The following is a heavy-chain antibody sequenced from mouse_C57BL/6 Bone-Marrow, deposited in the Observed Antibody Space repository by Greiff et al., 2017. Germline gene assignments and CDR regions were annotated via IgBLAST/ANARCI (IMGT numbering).Heavy chain of an antibody. CDR1: GYAFTNYL. V-gene: IGHV1-54*01. J-gene: IGHJ1*03. D-gene: IGHD2-5*01. Sequence: QVQLQQSGAELVRPGTSVKVSCKASGYAFTNYLIEWVKQRPGQGLEWIGVINPGSGGTNYNEKFKGKATLTADKSSSTAYMQLSSLTSEDSAVYFCASPYYSNYENWYFDVWGTGTTVTVAS. CDR3: ASPYYSNYENWYFDV. CDR2: INPGSGGT.